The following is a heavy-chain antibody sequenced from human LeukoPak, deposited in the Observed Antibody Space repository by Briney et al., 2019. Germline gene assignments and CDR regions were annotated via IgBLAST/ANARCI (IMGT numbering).Heavy chain of an antibody. CDR3: ARDVRPDY. D-gene: IGHD6-6*01. CDR1: GFTFSSYA. CDR2: ISNDENNK. V-gene: IGHV3-30*09. Sequence: GGSLRLSCAASGFTFSSYAMHWVRQAPGKGPEWVAAISNDENNKYYADSVKGRFAISRDNSKNTLYLQMNSLRPEDTAVYYCARDVRPDYWGQGTLVTVST. J-gene: IGHJ4*02.